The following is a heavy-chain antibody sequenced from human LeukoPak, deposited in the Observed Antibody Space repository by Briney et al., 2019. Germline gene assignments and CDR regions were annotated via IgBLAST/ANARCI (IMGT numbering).Heavy chain of an antibody. CDR2: IYTSGST. D-gene: IGHD3-10*01. CDR3: ARGGVGYAPFDP. J-gene: IGHJ5*02. Sequence: SETLSLTCNVSGGSISSYYWSWIRQPAGKGLEWIGRIYTSGSTNYNPSLKSRVTMSVATSTNQFSLKLSSVTAADTAVYYCARGGVGYAPFDPWGQGTLVTVSS. CDR1: GGSISSYY. V-gene: IGHV4-4*07.